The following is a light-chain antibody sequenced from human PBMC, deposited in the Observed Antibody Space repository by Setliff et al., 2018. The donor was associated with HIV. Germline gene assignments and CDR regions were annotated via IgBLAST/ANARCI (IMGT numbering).Light chain of an antibody. Sequence: QSALTQPAYVSGSPGQSITISCTGTSSDVGSYNLVSWYQQHPGKAPKLMIYEVSKRPSGVSNRFSGSKSGNTASLTISGLQAEDEADYYCCSYAGSSTFSYVFGTGTKVTVL. CDR3: CSYAGSSTFSYV. CDR1: SSDVGSYNL. J-gene: IGLJ1*01. CDR2: EVS. V-gene: IGLV2-23*02.